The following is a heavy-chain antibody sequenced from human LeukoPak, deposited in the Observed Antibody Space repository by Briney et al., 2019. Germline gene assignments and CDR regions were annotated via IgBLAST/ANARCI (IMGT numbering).Heavy chain of an antibody. V-gene: IGHV4-34*01. J-gene: IGHJ4*02. Sequence: PSETLSLTCAVYGGSFSGYYWSWIRQPPGKGLEWIGEINHSGSTNYNPSLKSRVTISVDTSKNQFSLKLSSVTAADTAVHYCARDEEYSSGRYTDYWGRGTPVTVSS. D-gene: IGHD6-19*01. CDR2: INHSGST. CDR1: GGSFSGYY. CDR3: ARDEEYSSGRYTDY.